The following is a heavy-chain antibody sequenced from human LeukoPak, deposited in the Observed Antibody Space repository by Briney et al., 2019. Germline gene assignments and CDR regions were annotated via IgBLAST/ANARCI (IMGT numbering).Heavy chain of an antibody. CDR2: INHSGST. V-gene: IGHV4-34*01. J-gene: IGHJ6*02. CDR3: ARGRGRYHGMDV. CDR1: GGSFSGYY. Sequence: KSSETLSLTCAVYGGSFSGYYWSWIRQPPGKGLEWIAEINHSGSTNYNPSLKSRVTVSVDTSKNQFSLNLTSVSAADTTIYYCARGRGRYHGMDVWGQGTTVTVSS. D-gene: IGHD2-2*01.